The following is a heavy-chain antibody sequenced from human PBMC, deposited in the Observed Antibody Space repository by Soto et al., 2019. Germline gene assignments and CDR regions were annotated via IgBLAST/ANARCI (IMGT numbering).Heavy chain of an antibody. CDR3: ARVPWGGRNWFDP. Sequence: SENLSLTCAVYGGSFSGNYWSWIRQPSGKGLEWIGEINHSGSTNYNPSLKSRVTISVDTSKNQFSLKLSSVTAADTAVYYCARVPWGGRNWFDPWGQGTLVTVSS. J-gene: IGHJ5*02. CDR1: GGSFSGNY. D-gene: IGHD3-16*01. V-gene: IGHV4-34*01. CDR2: INHSGST.